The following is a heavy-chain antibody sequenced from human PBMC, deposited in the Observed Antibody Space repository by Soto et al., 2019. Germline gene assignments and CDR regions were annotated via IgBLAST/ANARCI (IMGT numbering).Heavy chain of an antibody. J-gene: IGHJ3*02. CDR3: AKGPNYYDSSDHAFDI. D-gene: IGHD3-22*01. V-gene: IGHV3-30-3*01. CDR1: GFTFSSYA. Sequence: GGSLRLSCAASGFTFSSYAMHWVRQAPGKGLEWVAFISYDGSNTYYADSVKGRFTISRDNSKNTLYLQMNSLRAEDTAVYYCAKGPNYYDSSDHAFDIWGQGTMVTVSS. CDR2: ISYDGSNT.